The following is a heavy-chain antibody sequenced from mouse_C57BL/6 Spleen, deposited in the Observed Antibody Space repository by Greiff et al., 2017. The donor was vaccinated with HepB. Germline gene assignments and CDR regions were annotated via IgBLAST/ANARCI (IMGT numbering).Heavy chain of an antibody. CDR3: ARGTVAPMDY. CDR2: ISSGSSTI. V-gene: IGHV5-17*01. Sequence: EVMLVESGGGLVKPGGSLKLSCAASGFTFSDYGMHWVRQAPEKGLEWVAYISSGSSTIYYADTVKGRFTISRDNAKNTLFLQMTSLRSEDTAMYYCARGTVAPMDYWGQGTSVTVSS. CDR1: GFTFSDYG. J-gene: IGHJ4*01. D-gene: IGHD1-1*01.